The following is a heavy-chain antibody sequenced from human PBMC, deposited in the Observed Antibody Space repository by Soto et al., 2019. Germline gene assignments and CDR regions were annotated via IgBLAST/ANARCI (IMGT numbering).Heavy chain of an antibody. D-gene: IGHD2-2*01. CDR3: ARGGTVVVPAATYPFDY. CDR1: GGSFSGYY. J-gene: IGHJ4*02. V-gene: IGHV4-34*01. Sequence: QVQLQQWGAGLLKPSETLSLTCAVYGGSFSGYYWSWIRQPPGKGLEWIGEINHSGSTSYNPSLKSRVTISVDTSKNQFSLKLSSVTAADTAVYYCARGGTVVVPAATYPFDYWGQGTLVTVSS. CDR2: INHSGST.